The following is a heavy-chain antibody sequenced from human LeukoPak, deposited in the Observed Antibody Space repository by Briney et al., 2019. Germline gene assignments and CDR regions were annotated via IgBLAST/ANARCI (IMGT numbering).Heavy chain of an antibody. CDR1: GFTFSSYS. Sequence: GGSLRLSCAASGFTFSSYSMNWVRQAPGKGLEWVSSISSSSSYIYYADSVKGRFTISRDNAKNSLYLQMNSLRAEDTAVYYCARGAGATDSVDYWGQGTLVTVSS. CDR3: ARGAGATDSVDY. V-gene: IGHV3-21*01. CDR2: ISSSSSYI. D-gene: IGHD1-26*01. J-gene: IGHJ4*02.